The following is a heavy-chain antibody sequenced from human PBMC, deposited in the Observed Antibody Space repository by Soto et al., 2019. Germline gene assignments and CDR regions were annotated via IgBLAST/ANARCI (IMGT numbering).Heavy chain of an antibody. CDR1: GGSISSSSYY. J-gene: IGHJ4*02. D-gene: IGHD3-3*01. Sequence: SETLSLTCTVSGGSISSSSYYWGWIRQPPGKGLEWIGSIYYSGSTYYNPSLKSRVTISVDTSKNQFSLKLSSVTAADTAVYYCARHFYDFWSGCYFDYWGQGTLVTVSS. V-gene: IGHV4-39*01. CDR2: IYYSGST. CDR3: ARHFYDFWSGCYFDY.